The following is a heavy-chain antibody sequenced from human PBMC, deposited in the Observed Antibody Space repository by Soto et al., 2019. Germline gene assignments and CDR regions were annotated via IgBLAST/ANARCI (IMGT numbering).Heavy chain of an antibody. D-gene: IGHD3-22*01. CDR3: AASRGFYEAMDA. V-gene: IGHV1-69*01. Sequence: QVQLVQSGAEVKKPGSSVKVSCTASGGAFRNYAVSWVRQARGQGLERMGAVMPTFGAGVYAQKFQGRLTIFADESTNTAYLNVSGVTFGDAAIYYCAASRGFYEAMDAGGQGTTLTVSS. J-gene: IGHJ6*02. CDR2: VMPTFGAG. CDR1: GGAFRNYA.